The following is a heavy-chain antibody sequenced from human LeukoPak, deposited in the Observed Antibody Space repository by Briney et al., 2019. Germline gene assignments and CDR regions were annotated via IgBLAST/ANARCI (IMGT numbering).Heavy chain of an antibody. V-gene: IGHV1-69*06. Sequence: ASVKVSCMASGGTFSSYAISWVRQAPGQGLEGMGGSIPIFGTANYAQKFQGRVTITANKSTSTAYMELSSLRSEDTAVYYCARGSDVLLWFGDLFFDPWGQGTLVTVSS. CDR3: ARGSDVLLWFGDLFFDP. J-gene: IGHJ5*02. CDR1: GGTFSSYA. CDR2: SIPIFGTA. D-gene: IGHD3-10*01.